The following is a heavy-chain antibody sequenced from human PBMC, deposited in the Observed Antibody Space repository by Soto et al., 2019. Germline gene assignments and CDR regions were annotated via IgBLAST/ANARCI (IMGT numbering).Heavy chain of an antibody. J-gene: IGHJ4*02. CDR1: GGTFSSYA. CDR3: ARTDTNYAYVWGSYADY. Sequence: QVQLVQSGAEVKKPGSSVKVSCKASGGTFSSYAISWVRQAPGQGLEWMGGIIPIFGTANYAQKFQGRVTITADESTSTAYMELSSLRSEDTAVYYCARTDTNYAYVWGSYADYWGQGTLVTVSS. D-gene: IGHD3-16*01. CDR2: IIPIFGTA. V-gene: IGHV1-69*01.